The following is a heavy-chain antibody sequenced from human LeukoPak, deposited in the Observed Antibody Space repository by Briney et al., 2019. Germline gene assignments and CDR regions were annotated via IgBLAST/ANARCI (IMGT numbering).Heavy chain of an antibody. CDR3: ARAVLLWFGWFDP. CDR2: IWYDGSNK. D-gene: IGHD3-10*01. CDR1: GFTFSSYG. J-gene: IGHJ5*02. Sequence: PGGSLRLSCAASGFTFSSYGMHWVRQAPGKGLEWVAVIWYDGSNKYYADSVKGRFTISRDNSKNTLYLQMNSLRAEDTAVYYCARAVLLWFGWFDPWGQGTLITVSS. V-gene: IGHV3-33*01.